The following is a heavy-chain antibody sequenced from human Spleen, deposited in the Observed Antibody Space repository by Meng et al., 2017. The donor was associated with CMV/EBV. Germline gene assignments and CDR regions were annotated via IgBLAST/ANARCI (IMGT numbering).Heavy chain of an antibody. CDR2: IYPADSDS. D-gene: IGHD1-26*01. CDR1: GYSFTTYW. Sequence: GGSLRLSCKATGYSFTTYWIAWVRQMPGKGLEWMGIIYPADSDSRYSPSFEGQVIISADKSINTAYLQWSSLRASDTAMYYCTLGVGELHYWGQGTLVTVSS. V-gene: IGHV5-51*01. J-gene: IGHJ4*02. CDR3: TLGVGELHY.